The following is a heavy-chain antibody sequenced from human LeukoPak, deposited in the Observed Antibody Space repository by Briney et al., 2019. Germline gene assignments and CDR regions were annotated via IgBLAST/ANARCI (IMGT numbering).Heavy chain of an antibody. Sequence: PGGSLRLSCAASGFTFSDYYMSWIRQAPGKGLEWTSYISSSGGTIYYADSVKGRFTISRDNAKNSLYLQMNSLRAEDTAVYYCARDANLVTGWLLLRHFDYWAREPWSPSPQ. D-gene: IGHD3-22*01. CDR1: GFTFSDYY. J-gene: IGHJ4*02. V-gene: IGHV3-11*01. CDR3: ARDANLVTGWLLLRHFDY. CDR2: ISSSGGTI.